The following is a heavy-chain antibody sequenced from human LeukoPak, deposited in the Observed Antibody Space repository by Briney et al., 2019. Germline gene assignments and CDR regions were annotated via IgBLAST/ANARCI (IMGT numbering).Heavy chain of an antibody. CDR2: IKQDGSEK. D-gene: IGHD1-7*01. J-gene: IGHJ4*02. CDR1: GFTFRGFL. Sequence: GGSLRLSCAASGFTFRGFLMSWVRQIPGKGLEWVANIKQDGSEKYYAAALRGRFTISRDNTKNSLSLQMNSLIVEDTAVYYCARAGSNWNYVYWGQGTLVTVSS. CDR3: ARAGSNWNYVY. V-gene: IGHV3-7*01.